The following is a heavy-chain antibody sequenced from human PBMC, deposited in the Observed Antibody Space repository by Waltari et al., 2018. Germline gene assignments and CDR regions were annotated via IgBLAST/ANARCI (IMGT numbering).Heavy chain of an antibody. D-gene: IGHD6-13*01. CDR2: IYWTDDK. CDR1: GFSLSTSGVG. CDR3: AHLYRIAAAVSFDY. Sequence: QITLKESGPTLVKPTQTLTLTCTFSGFSLSTSGVGVGWIRQPPGKALEWLALIYWTDDKRYSPSLKSRLTITKDTSKNQVVLTMTNMDPVDTATYYCAHLYRIAAAVSFDYWGQGTLVTVSS. J-gene: IGHJ4*02. V-gene: IGHV2-5*01.